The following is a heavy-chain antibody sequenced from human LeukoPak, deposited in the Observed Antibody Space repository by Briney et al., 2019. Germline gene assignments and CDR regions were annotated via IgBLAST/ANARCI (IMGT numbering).Heavy chain of an antibody. CDR3: ARDGALESQLLRPLFDY. CDR1: GYTFTGYY. CDR2: INPNSGGT. V-gene: IGHV1-2*02. J-gene: IGHJ4*02. Sequence: ASVKVSCKASGYTFTGYYMHWVRQAPGQGLEWMGWINPNSGGTNYAQKFQGRVTMTRDTSISTAYMELSRLRSDDTAVYYCARDGALESQLLRPLFDYWGLGTLVTVSS. D-gene: IGHD2-2*01.